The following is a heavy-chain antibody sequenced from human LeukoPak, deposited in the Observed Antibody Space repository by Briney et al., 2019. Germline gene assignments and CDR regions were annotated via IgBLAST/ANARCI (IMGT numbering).Heavy chain of an antibody. V-gene: IGHV4-59*08. J-gene: IGHJ4*02. CDR3: ARHVWLQPFDY. CDR1: GGSMNSYY. D-gene: IGHD3-9*01. CDR2: IYYSGST. Sequence: SETLSLTCSVSGGSMNSYYWSWIRHSQGKGLEWIGYIYYSGSTNYNPSLKSRVTISVDTSKNQFSLKLSSVTAADTAVYYCARHVWLQPFDYWGQGTLVTVSS.